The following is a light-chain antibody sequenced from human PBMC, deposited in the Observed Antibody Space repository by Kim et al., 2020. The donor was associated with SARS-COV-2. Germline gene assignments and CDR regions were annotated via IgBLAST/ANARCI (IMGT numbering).Light chain of an antibody. CDR3: LQGTHWPRT. V-gene: IGKV2-30*01. CDR2: KVS. Sequence: EVVMTQSPLSLPVTLGQPASISCRSSESLVNTDGNTYLNWFQQRPGQAPRRLIYKVSIRDSGVPDRFSGSGSGTDFTLKISRVEAEDVGIYYCLQGTHWPRTFGQGTKVEIK. CDR1: ESLVNTDGNTY. J-gene: IGKJ1*01.